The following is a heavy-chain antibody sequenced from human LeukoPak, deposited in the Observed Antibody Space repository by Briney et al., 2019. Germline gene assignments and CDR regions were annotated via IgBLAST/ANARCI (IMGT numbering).Heavy chain of an antibody. CDR3: ARGARWAYYFDY. D-gene: IGHD4-23*01. CDR1: GFTFSSYW. CDR2: IKQDGSEK. Sequence: GGSLRLSCAASGFTFSSYWMSWVRQAPGKGLEWVANIKQDGSEKYYADSVKGRFTISRDNANNSVFLQMNNLRAEDSAIYYCARGARWAYYFDYWGQGSLVTVSS. V-gene: IGHV3-7*03. J-gene: IGHJ4*02.